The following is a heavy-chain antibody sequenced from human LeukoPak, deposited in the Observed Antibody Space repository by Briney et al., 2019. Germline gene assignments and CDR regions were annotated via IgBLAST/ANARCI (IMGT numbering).Heavy chain of an antibody. V-gene: IGHV1-2*02. CDR2: INANSGGT. J-gene: IGHJ4*02. Sequence: ASVKVSCKASAYTFTGYYMHWVRQAPGQGLEWMGWINANSGGTNYAQKFQGRVTMTRDTSISTAYMELSRLRSDDAAVYYCARSRFELLWFGELPFDWGQGTLVTVSS. CDR3: ARSRFELLWFGELPFD. D-gene: IGHD3-10*01. CDR1: AYTFTGYY.